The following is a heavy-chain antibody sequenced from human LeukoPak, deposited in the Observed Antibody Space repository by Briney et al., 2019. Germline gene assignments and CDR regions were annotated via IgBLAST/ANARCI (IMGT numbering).Heavy chain of an antibody. CDR2: IYYSGST. CDR1: GGSISSYY. V-gene: IGHV4-59*01. J-gene: IGHJ6*03. CDR3: ARVAARAYYYYYMDV. Sequence: PSETLSLTCTVSGGSISSYYWSWIRQPPGKGLEWIGYIYYSGSTNYNPSLKSRVTISVDTSKNQFSLKLSSVTAADTAVCYCARVAARAYYYYYMDVWGKGTTVTVSS. D-gene: IGHD6-6*01.